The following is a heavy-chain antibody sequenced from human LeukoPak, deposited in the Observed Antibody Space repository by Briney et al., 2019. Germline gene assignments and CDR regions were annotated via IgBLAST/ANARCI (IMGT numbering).Heavy chain of an antibody. CDR3: ARTVNPPLRLGEPLSAFDI. Sequence: SQTLSLTCTVSGGSISSGSYYWSWIRQPAGKGLEWIGRIYPSGSTNYNPSLKSRVTMSVDTSKNQFSLKLSSVTAADTAVYYCARTVNPPLRLGEPLSAFDIWGQGTMVTVSS. J-gene: IGHJ3*02. V-gene: IGHV4-61*02. CDR1: GGSISSGSYY. D-gene: IGHD3-16*01. CDR2: IYPSGST.